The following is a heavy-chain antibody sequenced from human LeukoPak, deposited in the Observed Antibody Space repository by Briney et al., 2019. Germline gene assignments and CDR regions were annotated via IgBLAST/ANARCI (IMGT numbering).Heavy chain of an antibody. Sequence: SETLSLTCAVYGGSFSGYYWSWIRQPPGKGLEWIGYIYYSGSTNYNPSLKSRVTISVDTSKNQFSLKLSSVTTADTAVYYCARSRTTVTLSVDYWGQGTLVTVSS. V-gene: IGHV4-59*01. D-gene: IGHD4-17*01. CDR2: IYYSGST. CDR3: ARSRTTVTLSVDY. J-gene: IGHJ4*02. CDR1: GGSFSGYY.